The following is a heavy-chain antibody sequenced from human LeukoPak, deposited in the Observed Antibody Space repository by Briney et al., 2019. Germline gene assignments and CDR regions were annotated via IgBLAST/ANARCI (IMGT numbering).Heavy chain of an antibody. CDR1: GFTFSSYW. J-gene: IGHJ3*02. Sequence: GGSLRLSCAASGFTFSSYWMSWVRQAPGKGLEWVANIKQDGSEKYDVDSVKGRFTISRDNAKKSLYLLMNSLRAEDTAVYYCARGDPDISFGVVGDAFDIWGQGTMVTVSS. D-gene: IGHD3-3*01. CDR2: IKQDGSEK. V-gene: IGHV3-7*01. CDR3: ARGDPDISFGVVGDAFDI.